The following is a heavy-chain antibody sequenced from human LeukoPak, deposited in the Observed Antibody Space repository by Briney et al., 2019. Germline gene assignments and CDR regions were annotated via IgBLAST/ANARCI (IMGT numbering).Heavy chain of an antibody. V-gene: IGHV3-7*01. CDR3: ARTAYGSGIIDH. CDR1: GFTFGDSA. Sequence: GGSLRLSCTTSGFTFGDSAMSWVRQAPGKGLEWVANIKQDGSEKYYVDSVKGRFTISRDNAKNSLYLQMNSLRVEGTAVYYCARTAYGSGIIDHWGQGTLVTVSS. D-gene: IGHD3-10*01. CDR2: IKQDGSEK. J-gene: IGHJ4*02.